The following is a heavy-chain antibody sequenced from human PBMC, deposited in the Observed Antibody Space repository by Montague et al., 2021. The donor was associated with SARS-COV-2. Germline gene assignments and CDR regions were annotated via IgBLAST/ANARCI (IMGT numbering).Heavy chain of an antibody. CDR3: ARGRQHFNMIVAVMTGGEYYFDY. D-gene: IGHD3-22*01. CDR1: GRSFSDCF. Sequence: SETLSLTCAVYGRSFSDCFWTWIRQPPGKGLEWIGEINHRGTSNYNPSLKSRVSISVDTSKNQFSLYLGSVTAADTAVYYCARGRQHFNMIVAVMTGGEYYFDYWGQGTLVTVSS. V-gene: IGHV4-34*01. CDR2: INHRGTS. J-gene: IGHJ4*02.